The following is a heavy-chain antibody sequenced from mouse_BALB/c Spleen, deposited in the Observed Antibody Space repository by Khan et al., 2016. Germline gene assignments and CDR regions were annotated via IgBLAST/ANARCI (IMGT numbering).Heavy chain of an antibody. J-gene: IGHJ4*01. Sequence: EVQLQESGPDLVKPSQSLSLTCTVTGYSITSGYSWHWIRQFPGNKLEWMGYIHYSGGTTYIPSLKSRISITRDTSKNQFFLQLNSVTPEDTATYYCTRSHGYYAMDYWGRGTSVTVSS. CDR2: IHYSGGT. CDR1: GYSITSGYS. V-gene: IGHV3-1*02. CDR3: TRSHGYYAMDY.